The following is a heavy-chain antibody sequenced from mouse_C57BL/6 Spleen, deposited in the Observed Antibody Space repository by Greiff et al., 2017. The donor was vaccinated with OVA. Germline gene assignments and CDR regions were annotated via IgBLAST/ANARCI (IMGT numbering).Heavy chain of an antibody. CDR1: GYTFTSYD. D-gene: IGHD2-12*01. V-gene: IGHV1-85*01. CDR3: ATYRWFAY. J-gene: IGHJ3*01. CDR2: IYPRDGST. Sequence: VKLMESGPELVKPGASVKLSCKASGYTFTSYDINWVKQRPGQGLEWIGWIYPRDGSTKYNEKFKGKATLTVDTSSSTAYMELHSLTSEDSAVYFCATYRWFAYWGQGTLVTVSA.